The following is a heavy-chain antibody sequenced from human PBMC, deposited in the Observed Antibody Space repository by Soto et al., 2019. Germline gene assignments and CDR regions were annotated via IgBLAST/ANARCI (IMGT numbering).Heavy chain of an antibody. D-gene: IGHD2-15*01. V-gene: IGHV3-30*18. CDR2: ISYDGSNK. Sequence: SGGGVVQPGRSLRLSCAASGFTFSSYGMHWVRQAPGKGLEWVAVISYDGSNKYYADSVKGRFTISRDNSKNTLYLQMNSLRAEDTAVYYCAKDYGYCSGGSCHSSGWFDPWGQGTLVTVSS. CDR3: AKDYGYCSGGSCHSSGWFDP. J-gene: IGHJ5*02. CDR1: GFTFSSYG.